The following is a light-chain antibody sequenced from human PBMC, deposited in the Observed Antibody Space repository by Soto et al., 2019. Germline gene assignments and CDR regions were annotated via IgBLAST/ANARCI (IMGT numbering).Light chain of an antibody. CDR3: SSYAGSNNGV. V-gene: IGLV2-8*01. CDR1: SSDVGSYNY. CDR2: EVS. Sequence: QSALTQPPSASGSPGQSVTISCTGTSSDVGSYNYVSWYQQHPGKAPKLMIYEVSKRPSGVPDRFSGSKSGNTASLTVSGRQAEDEADYYCSSYAGSNNGVFGGGTKLTVL. J-gene: IGLJ3*02.